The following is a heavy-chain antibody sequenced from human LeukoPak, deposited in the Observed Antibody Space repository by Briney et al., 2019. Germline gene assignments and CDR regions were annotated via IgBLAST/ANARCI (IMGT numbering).Heavy chain of an antibody. CDR1: GFTFSSYW. Sequence: PGGSLRLSCAASGFTFSSYWMHWVRQVPGKGLVWVSSINTEGSNTNYADSVKGRFTISRDNAKNTLYLQMNSLGAEDTAVYYCGRADCRSTSCYVDPWGQGTLVTVSS. D-gene: IGHD2-2*01. V-gene: IGHV3-74*01. CDR2: INTEGSNT. CDR3: GRADCRSTSCYVDP. J-gene: IGHJ5*02.